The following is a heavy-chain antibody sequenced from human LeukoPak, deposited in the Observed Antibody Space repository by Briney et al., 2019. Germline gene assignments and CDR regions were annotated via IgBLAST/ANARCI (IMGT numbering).Heavy chain of an antibody. CDR2: IYTSGST. J-gene: IGHJ3*02. CDR3: ARDTSSTWYFYAFDI. D-gene: IGHD6-13*01. Sequence: KASETLSLTCTVSGGSINSGNDYWSWIRQPAGKELEWIGRIYTSGSTNYNPSLKSRVTISVDTSKNQFSLKLSSVTAADTAVYYCARDTSSTWYFYAFDIWGQGTMVTVSS. V-gene: IGHV4-61*02. CDR1: GGSINSGNDY.